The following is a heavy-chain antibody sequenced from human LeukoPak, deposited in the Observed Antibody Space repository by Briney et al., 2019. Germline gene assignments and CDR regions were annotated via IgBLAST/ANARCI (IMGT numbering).Heavy chain of an antibody. CDR3: AKDYHSGSYRPNYFDY. D-gene: IGHD3-16*02. CDR2: ISGSGGST. J-gene: IGHJ4*02. CDR1: GFTFSDYN. Sequence: GGSLRLSCAASGFTFSDYNMNWVRQSPEKGPEWVSAISGSGGSTYYADSVKGRFTISRDNSKNTLYLQMNSLRAEDTAVYYCAKDYHSGSYRPNYFDYWGQGTLVTVSS. V-gene: IGHV3-23*01.